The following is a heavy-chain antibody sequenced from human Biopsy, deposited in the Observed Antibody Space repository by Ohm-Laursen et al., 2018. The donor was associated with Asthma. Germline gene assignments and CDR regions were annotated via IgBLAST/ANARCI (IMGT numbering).Heavy chain of an antibody. J-gene: IGHJ3*02. CDR2: ISWNSVSI. D-gene: IGHD1-26*01. CDR3: AKNSRRGSHDPFDI. V-gene: IGHV3-9*01. Sequence: SLRLSCSASGFNFDDYGMNWVRQGPGKGLAWVAGISWNSVSIAYADSVRGRFTISRDNAKTSLYLQVNSLRDGDTAVYFCAKNSRRGSHDPFDIWGQGTMVTVSS. CDR1: GFNFDDYG.